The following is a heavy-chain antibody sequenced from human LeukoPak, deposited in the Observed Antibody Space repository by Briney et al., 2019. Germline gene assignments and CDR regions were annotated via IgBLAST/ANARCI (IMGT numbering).Heavy chain of an antibody. CDR3: AGFCSSTSCREDY. V-gene: IGHV1-69*13. D-gene: IGHD2-2*01. CDR2: IIPIFGTA. J-gene: IGHJ4*02. CDR1: GGTFSSYA. Sequence: SVKVSCKASGGTFSSYAISWVRQAPGQGLEWMGGIIPIFGTANYAQKFQGRVAITADESTSTAYMELSSLRSEDTAVYYCAGFCSSTSCREDYWGQGTLVTVSS.